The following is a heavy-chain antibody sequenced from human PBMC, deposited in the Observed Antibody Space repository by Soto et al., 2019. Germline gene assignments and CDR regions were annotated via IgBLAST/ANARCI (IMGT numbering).Heavy chain of an antibody. CDR1: GGSISSGGYY. V-gene: IGHV4-31*03. J-gene: IGHJ6*03. Sequence: SETLSLTCTVSGGSISSGGYYWSWIRQHPGKGLEWIGYIYYSGSTYYNPSLKSRVTISVDTSKNQFSLKLSSVTAADTAVYYCARGIATVTTFPRFDYYYYMDVWGKGTTVTVSS. D-gene: IGHD4-17*01. CDR2: IYYSGST. CDR3: ARGIATVTTFPRFDYYYYMDV.